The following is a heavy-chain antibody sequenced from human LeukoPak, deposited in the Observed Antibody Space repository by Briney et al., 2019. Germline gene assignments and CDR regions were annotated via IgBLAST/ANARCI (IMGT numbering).Heavy chain of an antibody. J-gene: IGHJ4*02. CDR3: ARDLDYGDSFGY. Sequence: ASVKVSCKASGYTFTSYGISWVRQAPGQGLEWMGWISAYNGNTNYAQKLQGRVTITRDTSASTAYMELSSLRSEDTAVYYCARDLDYGDSFGYWGQGTLVTVSS. D-gene: IGHD4-17*01. V-gene: IGHV1-18*01. CDR2: ISAYNGNT. CDR1: GYTFTSYG.